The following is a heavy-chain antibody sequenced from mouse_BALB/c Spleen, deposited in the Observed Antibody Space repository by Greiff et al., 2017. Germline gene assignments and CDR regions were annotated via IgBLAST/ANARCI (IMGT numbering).Heavy chain of an antibody. CDR3: ASPHYYGYRFAY. CDR1: GYTFTSYW. Sequence: QVQLQQPGAELVKPGASVKLSCKASGYTFTSYWMHWVKQRPGQGLEWIGEINPSNGRTNYNEKFKSKATLTVDKSSSTAYMQLSSLTSEDSAVYYCASPHYYGYRFAYWGQGTLVTVSA. V-gene: IGHV1S81*02. D-gene: IGHD1-2*01. CDR2: INPSNGRT. J-gene: IGHJ3*01.